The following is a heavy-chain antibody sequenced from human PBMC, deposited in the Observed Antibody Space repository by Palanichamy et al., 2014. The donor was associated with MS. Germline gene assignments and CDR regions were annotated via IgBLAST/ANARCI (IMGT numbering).Heavy chain of an antibody. CDR2: IWYDGSNK. CDR3: ARRNGDYYDSSGPNWFDP. Sequence: QVQLVGSGGGVVQPGRSLRLSCAASGFTFSSYGMHWVRQAPGKGLEWVAVIWYDGSNKYYADSVKGRFTISRDNSKNTLYLQMNSLRAEDTAVYYCARRNGDYYDSSGPNWFDPWGQGTLVTVSS. CDR1: GFTFSSYG. D-gene: IGHD3-22*01. J-gene: IGHJ5*02. V-gene: IGHV3-33*01.